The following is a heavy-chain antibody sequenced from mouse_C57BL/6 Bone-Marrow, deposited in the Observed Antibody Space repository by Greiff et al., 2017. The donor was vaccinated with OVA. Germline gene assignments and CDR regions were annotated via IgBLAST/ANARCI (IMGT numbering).Heavy chain of an antibody. CDR3: AREGDYYGSSLAWFAY. V-gene: IGHV1-69*01. CDR2: IDPSDSYT. CDR1: GYTFTSSW. D-gene: IGHD1-1*01. J-gene: IGHJ3*01. Sequence: QVQLQQPGAELVMPGASVKLSCKASGYTFTSSWMHWVKQRPGQGLEWIGEIDPSDSYTNYNQKFKGKSTLTVDKSSSTAYMQLSSLTSEDSAVYYCAREGDYYGSSLAWFAYWGQGTLVTVSA.